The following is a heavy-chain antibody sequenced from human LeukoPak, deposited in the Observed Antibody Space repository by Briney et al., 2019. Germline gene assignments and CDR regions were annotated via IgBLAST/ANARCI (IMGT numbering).Heavy chain of an antibody. CDR2: ISPNSGGT. J-gene: IGHJ4*02. Sequence: ASVKVSCKSSGYTFTVYYMHWVRQAPGQGLEWMGWISPNSGGTKYAQKFQGRVTMTRDTSISTAYMELSRLTSDDTAVYYCARDFGTVTTSLDYWGQGTLVSVSS. D-gene: IGHD4-17*01. CDR3: ARDFGTVTTSLDY. CDR1: GYTFTVYY. V-gene: IGHV1-2*02.